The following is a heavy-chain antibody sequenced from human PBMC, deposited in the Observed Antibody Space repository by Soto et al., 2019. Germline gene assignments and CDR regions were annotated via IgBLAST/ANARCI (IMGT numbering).Heavy chain of an antibody. V-gene: IGHV3-7*04. CDR3: ARGWAHFDY. D-gene: IGHD3-16*01. Sequence: PASGFTFSTYWMSWVRQAPGKGLEWVANIKQDGSEKYYVDSVKGRFTISRDNAKNSLYLQMDSLRAEDTAVYYCARGWAHFDYWGLGTLVTVSS. CDR2: IKQDGSEK. CDR1: GFTFSTYW. J-gene: IGHJ4*02.